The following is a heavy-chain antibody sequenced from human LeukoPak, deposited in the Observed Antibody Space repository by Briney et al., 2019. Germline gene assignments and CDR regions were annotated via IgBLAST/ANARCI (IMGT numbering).Heavy chain of an antibody. Sequence: PGGSLRLSCAASGFTFSSYAMSWARQAPGKGLEWVSAISSSGGGTYYADSVKGRFTISRDNSKNTLYLQMNSLRGEDTAVYYCATWRDKAAVSWGQGTLVTVSS. CDR3: ATWRDKAAVS. CDR2: ISSSGGGT. D-gene: IGHD6-13*01. CDR1: GFTFSSYA. V-gene: IGHV3-23*01. J-gene: IGHJ5*02.